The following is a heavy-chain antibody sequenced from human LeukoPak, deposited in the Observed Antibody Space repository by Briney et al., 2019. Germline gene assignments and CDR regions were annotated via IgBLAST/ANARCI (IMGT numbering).Heavy chain of an antibody. V-gene: IGHV3-13*01. Sequence: PGGSLRLSCAASGFTFSSYDMHWVRQAPGKGLEWVSAIGSAGDTYYPGSVKGRFTISRENAKNSLYLQMNSLRAGDTAVYYCARGALVATSDGAFDIWGQGTMVTVPS. CDR2: IGSAGDT. D-gene: IGHD5-12*01. CDR1: GFTFSSYD. CDR3: ARGALVATSDGAFDI. J-gene: IGHJ3*02.